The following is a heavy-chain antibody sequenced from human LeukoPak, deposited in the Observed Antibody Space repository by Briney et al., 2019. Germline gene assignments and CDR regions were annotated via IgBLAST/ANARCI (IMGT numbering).Heavy chain of an antibody. J-gene: IGHJ4*02. CDR2: ISAYNGNT. D-gene: IGHD3-10*01. Sequence: GASVKVSCKASGYTFTGYYMHWVRQAPGQGLEWMGWISAYNGNTNYAQKLQGRVTMTTDTSTSTAYMELRSLRSDDTAVYYCARDWGSGSSFDYWGQGTLVTVSS. CDR3: ARDWGSGSSFDY. CDR1: GYTFTGYY. V-gene: IGHV1-18*04.